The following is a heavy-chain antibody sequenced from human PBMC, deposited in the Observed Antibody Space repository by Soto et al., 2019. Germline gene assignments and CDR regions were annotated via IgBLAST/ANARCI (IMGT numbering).Heavy chain of an antibody. CDR3: AKSRGDYPYYYYGMDV. CDR1: GFTFSSYA. J-gene: IGHJ6*02. V-gene: IGHV3-23*01. D-gene: IGHD2-21*02. Sequence: EVQLLESGGGLVQPGGSLRLSCAASGFTFSSYAMSWVRQAPGKGLEWVSAISGSGGSTYYADSVKGRFTISRDKSKNTLYLQMNSLRAEDTAVYYCAKSRGDYPYYYYGMDVWGQGTTVTVSS. CDR2: ISGSGGST.